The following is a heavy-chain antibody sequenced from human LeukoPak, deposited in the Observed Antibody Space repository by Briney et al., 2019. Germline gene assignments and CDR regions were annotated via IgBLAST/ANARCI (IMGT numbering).Heavy chain of an antibody. CDR1: GYTFTSYY. D-gene: IGHD3-10*01. CDR3: ARGSPPGSGDFYYFDY. J-gene: IGHJ4*02. CDR2: INPSGGST. V-gene: IGHV1-46*01. Sequence: GASVKVSCKASGYTFTSYYMHWVRQAPGQGLEWMGIINPSGGSTSYAKKFQGRVTMTRDTSTSTVYMELSSLRSEDTAVHYCARGSPPGSGDFYYFDYWGQGTLVTVSS.